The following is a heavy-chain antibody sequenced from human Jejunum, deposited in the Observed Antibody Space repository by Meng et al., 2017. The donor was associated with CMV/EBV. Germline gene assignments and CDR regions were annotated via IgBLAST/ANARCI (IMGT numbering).Heavy chain of an antibody. V-gene: IGHV3-9*01. CDR1: GFTFDGYA. CDR3: AKESQQLVLDY. J-gene: IGHJ4*02. Sequence: AASGFTFDGYAMPWVRQAPGKGLGWVSGISWNSGSIGYADSVRGRFTISRDNAKNSLYMQMNSLRAEDTALYYCAKESQQLVLDYWGQGTLVTVSS. CDR2: ISWNSGSI. D-gene: IGHD6-6*01.